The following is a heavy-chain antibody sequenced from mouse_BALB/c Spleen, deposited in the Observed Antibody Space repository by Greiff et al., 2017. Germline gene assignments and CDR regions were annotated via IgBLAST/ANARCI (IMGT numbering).Heavy chain of an antibody. D-gene: IGHD1-1*01. Sequence: EVQLQESGAELVKPGASVKLSCTASGFNIKDTYMHWVKQRPEQGLEWIGRIDPANGNTKYDPKFQGKATITADTSSNTAYLQLSSLTSEDTAVYYCARSYYYGSSPYYAMDYWGQGTSVTVSS. V-gene: IGHV14-3*02. CDR2: IDPANGNT. CDR1: GFNIKDTY. CDR3: ARSYYYGSSPYYAMDY. J-gene: IGHJ4*01.